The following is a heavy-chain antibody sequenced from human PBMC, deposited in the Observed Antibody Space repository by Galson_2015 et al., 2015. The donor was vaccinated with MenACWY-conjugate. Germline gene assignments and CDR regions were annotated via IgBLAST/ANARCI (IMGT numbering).Heavy chain of an antibody. CDR3: ARDRRAAGAFRANWYFNL. D-gene: IGHD6-13*01. Sequence: WVAVISYDGSNKYYVDSVKGRFTISRDNSKNTLYLQMNSLRPEDTAVYYCARDRRAAGAFRANWYFNLWGRGTLVTVSS. CDR2: ISYDGSNK. V-gene: IGHV3-30*03. J-gene: IGHJ2*01.